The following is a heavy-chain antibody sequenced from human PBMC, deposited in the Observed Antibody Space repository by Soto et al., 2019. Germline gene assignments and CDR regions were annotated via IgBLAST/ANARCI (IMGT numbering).Heavy chain of an antibody. Sequence: PSETLSLTCTVSGGSISSGDYYWGWIRQPPGKGLEWIGYIYYSGSTYYNPSLKSRVTISVDTSKNQFSLKLSSVTAADTAVYYCAKEPVSITIFGVNGMDVWGQGTTVTVSS. CDR1: GGSISSGDYY. CDR2: IYYSGST. CDR3: AKEPVSITIFGVNGMDV. V-gene: IGHV4-30-4*01. D-gene: IGHD3-3*01. J-gene: IGHJ6*02.